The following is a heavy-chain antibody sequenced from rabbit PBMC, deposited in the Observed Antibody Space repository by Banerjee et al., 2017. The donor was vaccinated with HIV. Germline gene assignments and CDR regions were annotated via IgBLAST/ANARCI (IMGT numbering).Heavy chain of an antibody. Sequence: QLKESGGGLVQPGGSLKLSCKASGFDFSSYYMSWVRQAPGKGLEWIGYIDPVFGSTYYASWVNGRFTISSHNAQNTLYLQLNSLTAADTATYFCARDPTYAGSYYYFNLWGQGTLVTVS. CDR1: GFDFSSYY. CDR2: IDPVFGST. D-gene: IGHD4-2*01. J-gene: IGHJ4*01. CDR3: ARDPTYAGSYYYFNL. V-gene: IGHV1S7*01.